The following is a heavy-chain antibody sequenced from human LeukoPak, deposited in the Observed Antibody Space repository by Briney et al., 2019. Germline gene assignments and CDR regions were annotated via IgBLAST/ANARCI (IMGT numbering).Heavy chain of an antibody. CDR3: ARSRELLDFDT. Sequence: ASVKVSCMASGYTFSDYTIHWVRQAPGQGLEWMGWINPSSNAANYAQRFEGRVSLTRDTSISTADMVLTSLTSDDTGVYYCARSRELLDFDTWGQGTLVSVSS. J-gene: IGHJ4*02. D-gene: IGHD3-10*01. V-gene: IGHV1-2*02. CDR1: GYTFSDYT. CDR2: INPSSNAA.